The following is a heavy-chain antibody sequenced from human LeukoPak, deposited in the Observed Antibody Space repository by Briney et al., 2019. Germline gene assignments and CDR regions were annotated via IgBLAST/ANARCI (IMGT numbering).Heavy chain of an antibody. J-gene: IGHJ4*02. CDR2: ISNGGSI. D-gene: IGHD5-18*01. CDR3: ARDFSYGSGFDY. Sequence: GSLRLSCAASGFSISSYALHWVRQAPGKGLQYVSGISNGGSIDYANSVKGRFTISRDNSKNTLYLQMGSLRPEDMAVYYCARDFSYGSGFDYWGQGILVTVSS. V-gene: IGHV3-64*01. CDR1: GFSISSYA.